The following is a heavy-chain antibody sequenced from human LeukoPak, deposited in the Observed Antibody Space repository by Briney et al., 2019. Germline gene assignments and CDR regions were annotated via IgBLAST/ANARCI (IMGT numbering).Heavy chain of an antibody. CDR3: ARGLVVGGFDY. CDR2: ISWNSGSI. D-gene: IGHD6-19*01. J-gene: IGHJ4*02. Sequence: GGSLRLSCAASGFTFDDYAMHWVRQAPGKGLEWVSGISWNSGSIGYADSVKGRFTISRDNAKNSLYLQMNSLRAEDTAVYYCARGLVVGGFDYWGQGTLVTVSS. CDR1: GFTFDDYA. V-gene: IGHV3-9*01.